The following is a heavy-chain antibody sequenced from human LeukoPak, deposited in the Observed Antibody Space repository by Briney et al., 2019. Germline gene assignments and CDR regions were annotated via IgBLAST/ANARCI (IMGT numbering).Heavy chain of an antibody. Sequence: PSETLSLTCSVSGGSISSTNHYWGWIRQPPGKGLEWIGCIYYSGTTYYTPSLESRGTIYVDKSKNLFSLKLSSVTAADTAVYYCARLGWLEKDGAFDIWGQGTMVTVSS. J-gene: IGHJ3*02. D-gene: IGHD5-24*01. CDR3: ARLGWLEKDGAFDI. CDR2: IYYSGTT. V-gene: IGHV4-39*01. CDR1: GGSISSTNHY.